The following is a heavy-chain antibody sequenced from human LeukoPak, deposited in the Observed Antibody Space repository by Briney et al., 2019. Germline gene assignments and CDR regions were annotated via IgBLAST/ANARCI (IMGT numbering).Heavy chain of an antibody. CDR1: GGTFSSYA. V-gene: IGHV1-69*13. CDR2: IIPIFGTA. D-gene: IGHD2-8*01. CDR3: AREGRYCTNGVCYSWLGY. Sequence: GASVKVSCKASGGTFSSYAISWVRQAPGQGLEWMGGIIPIFGTANYAQKFQGRVTITADESTSTAYMELSSLRSEDTAVYYCAREGRYCTNGVCYSWLGYWGQGTLVTVSS. J-gene: IGHJ4*02.